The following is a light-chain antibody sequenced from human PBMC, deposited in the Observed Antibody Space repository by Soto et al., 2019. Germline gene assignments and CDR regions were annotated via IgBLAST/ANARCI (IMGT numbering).Light chain of an antibody. CDR3: QQANSFPIS. V-gene: IGKV1D-12*01. CDR2: DAS. J-gene: IGKJ5*01. Sequence: DIQMTQSPSSVSASVGDRVTITCRASQGISSWVAWYQQKPGKAPKLLIYDASSLQSGVPSMFSGSGSGTDFALTISSLQPEDFATCYCQQANSFPISCGQGTRLEIK. CDR1: QGISSW.